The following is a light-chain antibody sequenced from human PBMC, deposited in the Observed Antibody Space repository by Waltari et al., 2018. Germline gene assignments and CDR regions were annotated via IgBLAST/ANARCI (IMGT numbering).Light chain of an antibody. CDR1: QSVSSSY. CDR2: GAS. Sequence: EIVLTQSPGTLSLSPGERATLSCRASQSVSSSYLAWYQQKPGQAPRLLIYGASSRATGIPDRFSGSGSGTDFTLTISRLEPEDFATCYCQQSHSSPLTFGGGTKVEIK. J-gene: IGKJ4*01. V-gene: IGKV3-20*01. CDR3: QQSHSSPLT.